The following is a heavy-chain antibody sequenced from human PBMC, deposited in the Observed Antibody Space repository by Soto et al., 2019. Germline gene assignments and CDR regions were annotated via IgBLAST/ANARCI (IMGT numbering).Heavy chain of an antibody. CDR3: ARRIAAAGHSDYYGMDV. J-gene: IGHJ6*02. V-gene: IGHV1-69*13. D-gene: IGHD6-13*01. Sequence: SVKVSCKASGGTFSSYAISWVRQAPGQGLEWMGGIIPIFGTANYAQKFQGRVTITADESTSTAYMELSSLRSEDTAVYYCARRIAAAGHSDYYGMDVWGQGTTVTVSS. CDR1: GGTFSSYA. CDR2: IIPIFGTA.